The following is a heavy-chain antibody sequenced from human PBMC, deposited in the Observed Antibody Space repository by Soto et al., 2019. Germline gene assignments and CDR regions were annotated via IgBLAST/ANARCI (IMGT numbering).Heavy chain of an antibody. V-gene: IGHV4-59*01. CDR1: GGSISSYY. Sequence: SETLSLTCTVSGGSISSYYWSWIRQPPGKGLEWIGYIYYSGSTNYNPSLKSRVTISVDTSKNQFSLKLSSVTAADTAVYYCARAPYYDILTGYYPGFDYWGQGTLVTVSS. J-gene: IGHJ4*02. CDR3: ARAPYYDILTGYYPGFDY. CDR2: IYYSGST. D-gene: IGHD3-9*01.